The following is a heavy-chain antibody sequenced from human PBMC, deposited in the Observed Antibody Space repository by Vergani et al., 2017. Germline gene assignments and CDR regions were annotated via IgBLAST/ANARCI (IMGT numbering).Heavy chain of an antibody. CDR3: ARRLPFCSDFRCDHWFDP. CDR2: IYADGDT. Sequence: QLVETGGALIQPGGSLRLSCAVSGLNVGTNSMNWVRQAPGKGLEWVAVIYADGDTSDAVSVKSGFTVSRDASTNTVLLQMSSLRSEDTADYYCARRLPFCSDFRCDHWFDPWGQGTLVTVS. V-gene: IGHV3-53*02. CDR1: GLNVGTNS. J-gene: IGHJ5*02. D-gene: IGHD3-3*01.